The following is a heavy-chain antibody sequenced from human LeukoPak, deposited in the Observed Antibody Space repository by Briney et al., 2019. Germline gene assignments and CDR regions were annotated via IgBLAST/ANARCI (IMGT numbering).Heavy chain of an antibody. CDR2: ISGSGDTT. J-gene: IGHJ6*03. Sequence: GGSLRLSCAASGFTFSNYAMSWVRQAPGGGLEWVSAISGSGDTTFHADSVKGRFTTSRHNSKNTLSLQMSGLRVEDSAVYFCAKDTSAWWYHRAYMNVWGTGTTVTVSS. CDR3: AKDTSAWWYHRAYMNV. D-gene: IGHD2-15*01. CDR1: GFTFSNYA. V-gene: IGHV3-23*01.